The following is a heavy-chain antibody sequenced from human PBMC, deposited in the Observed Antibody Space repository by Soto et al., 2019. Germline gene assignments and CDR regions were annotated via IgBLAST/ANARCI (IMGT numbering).Heavy chain of an antibody. CDR1: GDTFTTYD. CDR3: ARDRAVAGSDWFDP. V-gene: IGHV1-8*01. J-gene: IGHJ5*02. Sequence: GASVKVSCKASGDTFTTYDINGVRQATGHGLEWMGWINPNSGNIGYAQRFQGRVTMTRDTAIRTAYMEVSSLRSDDTAVYYCARDRAVAGSDWFDPWGQGTLVTVSS. CDR2: INPNSGNI. D-gene: IGHD6-19*01.